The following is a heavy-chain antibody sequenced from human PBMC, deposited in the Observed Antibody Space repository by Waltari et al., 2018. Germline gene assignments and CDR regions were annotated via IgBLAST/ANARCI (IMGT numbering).Heavy chain of an antibody. CDR1: GFTFSRYW. CDR2: KRPDGNEK. Sequence: EVPLVESGGGLVQPGGSLRLSCAASGFTFSRYWMSWVRQAPGKGLGGVANKRPDGNEKSYVNSVKGRLTISRDNAKNALYLQMNSLRVEDTAVYFCARDPSYGAIDYWGQGTLVTVSS. J-gene: IGHJ4*02. CDR3: ARDPSYGAIDY. V-gene: IGHV3-7*01. D-gene: IGHD4-17*01.